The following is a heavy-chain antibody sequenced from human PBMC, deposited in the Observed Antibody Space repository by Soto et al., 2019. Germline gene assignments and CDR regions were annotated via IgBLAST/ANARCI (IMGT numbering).Heavy chain of an antibody. J-gene: IGHJ6*02. CDR2: INPSGGST. Sequence: ASVEVSCKASGYTFTSYYMHWVRQAPGQGLEWMGIINPSGGSTSYAQKFQGRVTMTRDTSTSTVYMELSSLRSEDTAVYYCARDLGTAMVTVAYYYGMDVWGQGTTVTVSS. CDR3: ARDLGTAMVTVAYYYGMDV. D-gene: IGHD5-18*01. V-gene: IGHV1-46*01. CDR1: GYTFTSYY.